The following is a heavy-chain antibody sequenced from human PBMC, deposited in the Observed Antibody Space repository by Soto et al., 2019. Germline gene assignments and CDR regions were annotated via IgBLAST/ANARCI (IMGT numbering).Heavy chain of an antibody. Sequence: QVQLQESGPGLVKPSGTLSLTCAVSGDSFSSANWWTWVRQPPGKGLEWIGDILHTGSSNLSPSLQSRVTISVDTSKNQFSLNLTSVTATDTAVYYCARSPRRDGGKWYFDYWGQGALVTVSA. CDR1: GDSFSSANW. CDR3: ARSPRRDGGKWYFDY. CDR2: ILHTGSS. J-gene: IGHJ4*02. D-gene: IGHD1-26*01. V-gene: IGHV4-4*02.